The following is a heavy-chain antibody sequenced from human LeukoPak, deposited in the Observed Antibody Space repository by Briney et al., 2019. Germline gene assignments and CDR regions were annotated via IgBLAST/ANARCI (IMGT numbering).Heavy chain of an antibody. J-gene: IGHJ5*02. CDR3: ARGYYDFWSGYHNWLDP. D-gene: IGHD3-3*01. V-gene: IGHV4-38-2*02. CDR1: GYSISSGYY. Sequence: SETLSLTCTVSGYSISSGYYWGWIRQPPGKGLEWIGSIYHSGSTYYNPSLKSRVTISVDTSKNQFSLKLSSVTAADTAVYYCARGYYDFWSGYHNWLDPWGQGTLVTVSS. CDR2: IYHSGST.